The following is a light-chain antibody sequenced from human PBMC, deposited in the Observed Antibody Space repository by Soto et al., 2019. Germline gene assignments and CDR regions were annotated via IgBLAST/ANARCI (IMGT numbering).Light chain of an antibody. CDR1: QSISSTF. J-gene: IGKJ1*01. CDR2: GAS. Sequence: EMVLTQSPGTLSLSPGEGATLSCRASQSISSTFLAWYQHKPGQAPRVLIYGASRRAAGIPDRFSGSGSGTDFTLTISRLEPEDFAVYYCQQYESSWTFGQGTKVEVK. CDR3: QQYESSWT. V-gene: IGKV3-20*01.